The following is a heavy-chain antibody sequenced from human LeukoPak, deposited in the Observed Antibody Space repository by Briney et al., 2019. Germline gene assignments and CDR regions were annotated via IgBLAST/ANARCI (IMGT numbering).Heavy chain of an antibody. D-gene: IGHD4-11*01. CDR1: GFTFSSYG. V-gene: IGHV3-30*02. J-gene: IGHJ4*02. CDR2: IWYGGSNK. Sequence: GGSLRLSCAASGFTFSSYGMHWVRQAPGKGLEWVAVIWYGGSNKYYADSVKGRFTISRDNSKNTLYLQKNSLRAEDTAVYYCAKEDYSSSFDYWGQGTLVTVSS. CDR3: AKEDYSSSFDY.